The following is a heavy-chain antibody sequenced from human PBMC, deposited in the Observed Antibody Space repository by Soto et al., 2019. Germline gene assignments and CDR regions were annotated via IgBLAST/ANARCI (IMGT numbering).Heavy chain of an antibody. V-gene: IGHV1-8*01. Sequence: QVQLVQSGAEVKKPGASVKVSCKASGYTFTSYDINWVRQATGQGLEWMGWMKPNSGNTGYALKFQGRVTITGNTSISTAYMELSSLRSEDTAVYYCARERTGTTSMDVWGQGTTVTVSS. CDR2: MKPNSGNT. CDR1: GYTFTSYD. D-gene: IGHD1-1*01. CDR3: ARERTGTTSMDV. J-gene: IGHJ6*02.